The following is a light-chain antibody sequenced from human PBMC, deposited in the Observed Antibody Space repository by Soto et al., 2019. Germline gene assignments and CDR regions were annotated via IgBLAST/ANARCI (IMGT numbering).Light chain of an antibody. CDR1: QSVSSGY. CDR2: GTS. Sequence: EIVLTQSPGTLSLSPGERATLSCRASQSVSSGYLAWYQQKPGQAPRLLICGTSNRASGIPDRFSGSGSGTDFTLTISRLEPEDFAVYYCQHYGSAPRTFGQGTKVDIK. V-gene: IGKV3-20*01. J-gene: IGKJ1*01. CDR3: QHYGSAPRT.